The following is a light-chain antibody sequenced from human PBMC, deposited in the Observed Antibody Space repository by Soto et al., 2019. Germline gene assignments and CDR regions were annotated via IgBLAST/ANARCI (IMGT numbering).Light chain of an antibody. CDR1: QSIGGW. J-gene: IGKJ1*01. CDR2: QAS. Sequence: DIQMTQSPSTLTASVGDRVSITCRASQSIGGWMAWYQQKPGKAPNLLIYQASNLESGVPSRFSASGSGTEFTLVISNLQPDDFATYHCQQYNNAWTFGQGTKVNIK. V-gene: IGKV1-5*03. CDR3: QQYNNAWT.